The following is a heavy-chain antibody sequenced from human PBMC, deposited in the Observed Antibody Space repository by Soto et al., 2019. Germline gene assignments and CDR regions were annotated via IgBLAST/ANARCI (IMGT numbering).Heavy chain of an antibody. CDR2: INHSGST. Sequence: QVQLQQWGAGLLKPSETLSLTCAVYGGSFSGYYWSWIRQPPGKGLEWIGEINHSGSTNYNPSLKSRVTISVDTSKNQFSLKLSSVTAADTAVYYCARSRTHYWYFDLWGPGILVTGSS. CDR1: GGSFSGYY. V-gene: IGHV4-34*01. J-gene: IGHJ2*01. D-gene: IGHD1-7*01. CDR3: ARSRTHYWYFDL.